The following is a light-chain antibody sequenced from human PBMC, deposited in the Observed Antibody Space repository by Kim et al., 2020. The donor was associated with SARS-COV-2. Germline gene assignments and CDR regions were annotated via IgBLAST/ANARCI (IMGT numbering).Light chain of an antibody. CDR1: QSVSSIY. CDR3: QQYGNSPLT. V-gene: IGKV3-20*01. CDR2: GAS. Sequence: LSPRERATRLCRDSQSVSSIYLAWYQQKPGQAPRLLIYGASSRATGIPDRFSGSGSGTDFTLTISRLEPEDFAVYYCQQYGNSPLTFGGGTKVEI. J-gene: IGKJ4*01.